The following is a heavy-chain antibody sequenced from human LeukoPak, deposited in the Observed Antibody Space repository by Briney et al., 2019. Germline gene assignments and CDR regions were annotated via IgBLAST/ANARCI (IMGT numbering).Heavy chain of an antibody. CDR1: GYSLTSYW. J-gene: IGHJ4*02. CDR3: ATSCSSSTCYDS. D-gene: IGHD2-15*01. Sequence: GESLKISCKGSGYSLTSYWIGWLRQMPGKGLEWMGIIYPGDSDTRYSPSFQGQVIMSVDKSISTAYLQWSSLKASDTAMYYCATSCSSSTCYDSWGQGTLVTVSS. V-gene: IGHV5-51*01. CDR2: IYPGDSDT.